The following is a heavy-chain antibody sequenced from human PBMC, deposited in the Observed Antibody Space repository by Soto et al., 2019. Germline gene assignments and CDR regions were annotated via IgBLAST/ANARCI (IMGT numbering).Heavy chain of an antibody. CDR1: GGTFSSYA. V-gene: IGHV1-69*12. Sequence: QVQLVQSGAEVKKPGSSVKVSCKASGGTFSSYAISWVRQAPGQGLEWMGGIIPIFGTPNYAQKFQGRVTITEDESTSTAYMELSSLGSEDTAVYYCAVRIATTGTGYYYGMDVWGQGTTVTVSS. CDR2: IIPIFGTP. J-gene: IGHJ6*02. D-gene: IGHD6-13*01. CDR3: AVRIATTGTGYYYGMDV.